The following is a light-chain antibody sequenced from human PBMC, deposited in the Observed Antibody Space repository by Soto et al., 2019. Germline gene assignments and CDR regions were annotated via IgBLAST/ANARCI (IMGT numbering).Light chain of an antibody. CDR2: SAS. V-gene: IGKV3-11*01. CDR1: QSVRND. Sequence: EIVLTQSPATLSLSPGERATLSCRASQSVRNDLVWYHQKPGQAPRVLIYSASTRATGIPARFSGSRSGTDFTLTISSLEPEDFAVYYCQQRTNWPPTFGGGTKVEMK. CDR3: QQRTNWPPT. J-gene: IGKJ4*01.